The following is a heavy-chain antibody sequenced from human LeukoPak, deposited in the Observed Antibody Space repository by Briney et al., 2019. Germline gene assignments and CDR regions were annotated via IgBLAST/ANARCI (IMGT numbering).Heavy chain of an antibody. Sequence: GGSLRLSCAASEFTFSSYAMNWVRQAPGKGLEWVSAISGSGGTTYYADSVKGRFTISRDNSKNTLYLQMNSLRAEDTAVYYCAKDRYSSVYYFDYWGQGTLVTVSS. D-gene: IGHD6-19*01. CDR2: ISGSGGTT. CDR3: AKDRYSSVYYFDY. J-gene: IGHJ4*02. V-gene: IGHV3-23*01. CDR1: EFTFSSYA.